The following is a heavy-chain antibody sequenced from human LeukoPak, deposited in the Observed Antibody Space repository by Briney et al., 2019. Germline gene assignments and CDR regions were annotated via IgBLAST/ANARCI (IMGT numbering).Heavy chain of an antibody. V-gene: IGHV3-74*01. CDR1: GFTLSSYW. CDR2: FSTDGTTT. J-gene: IGHJ3*02. D-gene: IGHD1-26*01. Sequence: PGGSLRLSCVVSGFTLSSYWMYWVRQAPGKGLQWVSRFSTDGTTTNYADSVKGRFTISRDNAKNTLYLQMNSLRAEDTAVYYCARGGYSAAFDMWGQGTMVTVSS. CDR3: ARGGYSAAFDM.